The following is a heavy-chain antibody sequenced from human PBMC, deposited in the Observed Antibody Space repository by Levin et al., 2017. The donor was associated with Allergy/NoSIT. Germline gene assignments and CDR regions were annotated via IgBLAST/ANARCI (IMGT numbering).Heavy chain of an antibody. CDR2: IRNKAHGGTT. J-gene: IGHJ4*02. D-gene: IGHD3-16*02. CDR3: ARGGPPNYDYNWGSYRDGYFDC. V-gene: IGHV3-49*04. Sequence: GESLKISGTGSGFTFGVYAMSWVRQAPGKGLEWVGFIRNKAHGGTTEYAASVKGRLTISRDDSKSIAYLQMNSLKTEDTAVYFCARGGPPNYDYNWGSYRDGYFDCWGQGALVTVSS. CDR1: GFTFGVYA.